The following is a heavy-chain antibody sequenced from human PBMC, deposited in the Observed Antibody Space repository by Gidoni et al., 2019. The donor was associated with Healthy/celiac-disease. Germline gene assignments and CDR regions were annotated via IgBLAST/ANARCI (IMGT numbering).Heavy chain of an antibody. CDR2: IYYSGST. D-gene: IGHD2-2*01. CDR3: ARQTPSSTSSDAFDI. V-gene: IGHV4-39*01. Sequence: QLQLQESGPGLVKPSETLSLTCTVSGGSISSSSYYWGWIRQPPGKGLEWIGSIYYSGSTYYNPSLKSRVTISVDTSKNQFSLKLSSVTAADTAVYYCARQTPSSTSSDAFDIWGQGTMVTVSS. J-gene: IGHJ3*02. CDR1: GGSISSSSYY.